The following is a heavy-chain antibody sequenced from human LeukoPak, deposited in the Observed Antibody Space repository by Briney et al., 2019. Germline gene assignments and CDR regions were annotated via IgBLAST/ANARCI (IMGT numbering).Heavy chain of an antibody. D-gene: IGHD3-3*02. J-gene: IGHJ4*02. CDR2: IYYSGST. V-gene: IGHV4-59*01. CDR1: GGSISSYY. Sequence: SATLSLTCTVSGGSISSYYWSWIRQPPGKGLEWIGYIYYSGSTNYNPSLKSRVTISVDTSKNQFSLKLSSVTAADTAVYYCARGAFLEWLFFFDYWGQGTLVTVSS. CDR3: ARGAFLEWLFFFDY.